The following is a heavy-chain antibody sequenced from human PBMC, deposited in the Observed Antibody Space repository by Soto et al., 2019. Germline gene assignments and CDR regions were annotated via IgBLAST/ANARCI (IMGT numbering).Heavy chain of an antibody. J-gene: IGHJ4*02. CDR3: AHVYWAASGTRYYFDY. V-gene: IGHV2-5*02. CDR2: IYWDDDK. CDR1: GFSFSTSAVG. D-gene: IGHD6-13*01. Sequence: QITLKESGPTLVKPTQTLTLTCTFSGFSFSTSAVGVGWIRQPPGKALEWLALIYWDDDKRYSPSLKSRLTIAKDTSRNQVVVTMTNMDTVDTATYYCAHVYWAASGTRYYFDYWGQGTLVTVSS.